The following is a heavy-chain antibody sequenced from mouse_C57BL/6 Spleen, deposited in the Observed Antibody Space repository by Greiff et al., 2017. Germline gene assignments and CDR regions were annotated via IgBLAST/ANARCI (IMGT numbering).Heavy chain of an antibody. CDR3: ARSSDDGYYVVDY. CDR1: GYTFTSYW. V-gene: IGHV1-7*01. J-gene: IGHJ4*01. D-gene: IGHD2-3*01. Sequence: VHLVESGAELAKPGASVKLSCKASGYTFTSYWMHWVKQRPGQGLEWIGYINPSSGYTKYNQKFKDKATLTADKSSSTAYMQLSSLTYEDSAVYYCARSSDDGYYVVDYWGQGTSVTVSS. CDR2: INPSSGYT.